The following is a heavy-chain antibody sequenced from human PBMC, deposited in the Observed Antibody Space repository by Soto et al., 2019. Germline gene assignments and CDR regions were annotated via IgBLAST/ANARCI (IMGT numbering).Heavy chain of an antibody. Sequence: SVGSRSLSYAASGFTVSSNYMSWVRQAPGKGLEWVSVIYSGGSTYYADSVKGRFTISRDNSKNTLYLQMNSLRAEDTAVYYCARDRGYYYYYGMDVWGQGTTVTVS. CDR1: GFTVSSNY. CDR3: ARDRGYYYYYGMDV. J-gene: IGHJ6*02. D-gene: IGHD3-10*01. CDR2: IYSGGST. V-gene: IGHV3-53*01.